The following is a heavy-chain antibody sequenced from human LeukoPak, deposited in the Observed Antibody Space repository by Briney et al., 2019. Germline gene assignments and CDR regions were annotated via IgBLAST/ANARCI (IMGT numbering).Heavy chain of an antibody. CDR1: GFTFSVSW. J-gene: IGHJ5*02. V-gene: IGHV3-7*03. CDR3: AKVLLTKRERDVDNWFDP. Sequence: GGSLRLSCAASGFTFSVSWMSWVRQAPGKGLEWVANIKYDGSEKYYVDSVKGRFTISRDNAKNSLYLQMNSLRAEDTAVYYCAKVLLTKRERDVDNWFDPWGQGTLVTVSS. CDR2: IKYDGSEK. D-gene: IGHD1-1*01.